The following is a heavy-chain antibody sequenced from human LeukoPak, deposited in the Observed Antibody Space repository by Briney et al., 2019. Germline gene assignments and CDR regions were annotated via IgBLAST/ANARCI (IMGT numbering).Heavy chain of an antibody. D-gene: IGHD1-20*01. V-gene: IGHV1-46*01. CDR1: GYTFTSYY. CDR3: ATRPGITGSFDP. Sequence: ASVKVSCKASGYTFTSYYMHWVRQAPGQGLEWMGIINPSGGSTSYAQKFQGRVTMTEDTSTDTAYMELSSLRSEDTAVYYCATRPGITGSFDPWGQGTLVTVSS. CDR2: INPSGGST. J-gene: IGHJ5*02.